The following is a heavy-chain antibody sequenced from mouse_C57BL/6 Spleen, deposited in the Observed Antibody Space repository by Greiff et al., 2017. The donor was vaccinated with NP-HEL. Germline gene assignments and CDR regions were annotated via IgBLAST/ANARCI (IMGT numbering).Heavy chain of an antibody. CDR1: CYTFTSYW. Sequence: VQLQQSGAELVKPGASVKLSCKASCYTFTSYWMHWVKQRPGQGLEWIGMIHPNSGSTNYNEKFKSKATLTVDKSSSTAYMQLSSLTSVDSSVSFCARNPYWYLDVWGTGTTVTVSS. V-gene: IGHV1-64*01. J-gene: IGHJ1*03. CDR2: IHPNSGST. CDR3: ARNPYWYLDV.